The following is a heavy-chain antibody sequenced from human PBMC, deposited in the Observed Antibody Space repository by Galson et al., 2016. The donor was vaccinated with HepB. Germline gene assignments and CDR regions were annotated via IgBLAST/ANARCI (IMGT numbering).Heavy chain of an antibody. V-gene: IGHV4-4*02. D-gene: IGHD6-19*01. CDR2: IYHTGST. CDR1: GGSITNDEW. J-gene: IGHJ3*02. Sequence: EPLSLTCAVSGGSITNDEWWHWVRQPPGKGLEWIGEIYHTGSTNRNPSLKSRLTMSVDKSKNQFSLNLDSATAADTAIYYCATSLRLASTDAFDIWGQGIMVTVSS. CDR3: ATSLRLASTDAFDI.